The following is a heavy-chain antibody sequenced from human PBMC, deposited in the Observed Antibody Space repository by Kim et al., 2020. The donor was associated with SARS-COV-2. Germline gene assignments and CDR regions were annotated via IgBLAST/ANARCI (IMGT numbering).Heavy chain of an antibody. D-gene: IGHD6-13*01. J-gene: IGHJ4*02. CDR1: GYTFTGYY. Sequence: ASVKVSCKASGYTFTGYYMHWVRQAPGQGLEWMGWINPNSGGTNYAQKFQGRVTMTRDTSISTAYMELSRLRSDDTAVYYCARRIAAADPAANGPLDYWGQGTLVTVSS. CDR2: INPNSGGT. V-gene: IGHV1-2*02. CDR3: ARRIAAADPAANGPLDY.